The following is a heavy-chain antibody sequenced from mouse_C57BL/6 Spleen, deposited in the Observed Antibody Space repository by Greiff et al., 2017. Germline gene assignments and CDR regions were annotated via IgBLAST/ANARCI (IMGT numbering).Heavy chain of an antibody. J-gene: IGHJ1*03. CDR3: AKVDKGSSGCIDV. Sequence: QVQLQQSGAELVQPGASVKISCKASGYAFRSYWMNWVKQRPGTGLEWIGQIYPGDGDSTYNGKFKGKATMTATKSSSTAFMQLSSLTSEDSAVYVCAKVDKGSSGCIDVWGRGTTVTVSS. CDR2: IYPGDGDS. CDR1: GYAFRSYW. D-gene: IGHD1-1*01. V-gene: IGHV1-80*01.